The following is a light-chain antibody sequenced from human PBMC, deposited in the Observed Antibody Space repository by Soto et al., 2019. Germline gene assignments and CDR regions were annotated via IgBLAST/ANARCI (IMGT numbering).Light chain of an antibody. CDR1: SSDVGGYNY. V-gene: IGLV2-14*01. J-gene: IGLJ3*02. Sequence: QSALNQPASVSGSPGQSITLSCTGTSSDVGGYNYVSWYQQHPGKAPKLMIYEVSNRPSGVSNRFSGSKSGNTASLTISGLQAEDEADYYCSSYTSSSTRVFGGGTKVTVL. CDR3: SSYTSSSTRV. CDR2: EVS.